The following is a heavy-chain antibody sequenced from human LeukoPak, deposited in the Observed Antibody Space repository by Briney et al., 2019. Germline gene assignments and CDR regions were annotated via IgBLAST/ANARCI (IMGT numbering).Heavy chain of an antibody. J-gene: IGHJ5*02. Sequence: SETLSLTCTVSGGSISNYYWSWIRQPPGKGLEWIGYIYYSGSTNYNPSLKSRVTISVDTSKNQFSLKLTSVTAADTAVYYCASRYCSSTSCSEGYNWFDPWGQGILVTVSS. CDR3: ASRYCSSTSCSEGYNWFDP. CDR2: IYYSGST. V-gene: IGHV4-59*12. CDR1: GGSISNYY. D-gene: IGHD2-2*01.